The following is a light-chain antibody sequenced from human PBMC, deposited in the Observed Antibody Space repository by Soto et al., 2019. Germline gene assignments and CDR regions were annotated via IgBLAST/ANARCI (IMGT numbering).Light chain of an antibody. J-gene: IGKJ1*01. Sequence: IVLTQSPATLSLSPGERATLSCRASQTVGVRLAWYQHKPGQAPRLIIYGTSTRATGISARFSGGGSGTEFTLTISSLQSEDFAVYYCQQYEKWPPSITFGQGTKVDTK. CDR1: QTVGVR. CDR3: QQYEKWPPSIT. V-gene: IGKV3-15*01. CDR2: GTS.